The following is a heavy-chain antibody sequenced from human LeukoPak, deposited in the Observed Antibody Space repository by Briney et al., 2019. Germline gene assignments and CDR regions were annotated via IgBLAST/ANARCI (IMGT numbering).Heavy chain of an antibody. CDR2: INHSGST. J-gene: IGHJ4*02. Sequence: SQTLSLTCAVSGGSISSGGYYWSWIRQPPGKGLDWIGEINHSGSTNYNPTLKSRVTISVDTSKNQFSLKLRSVTAADTAVYYCARGLLWFGELTLPARHQGRYFDYWGQGTLVTVSS. V-gene: IGHV4-30-2*01. CDR3: ARGLLWFGELTLPARHQGRYFDY. D-gene: IGHD3-10*01. CDR1: GGSISSGGYY.